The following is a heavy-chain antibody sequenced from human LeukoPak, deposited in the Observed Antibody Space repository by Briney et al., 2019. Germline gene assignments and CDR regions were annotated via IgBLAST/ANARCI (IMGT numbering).Heavy chain of an antibody. Sequence: SQTLSLACTVSGYSMSSGYYWGWIRQPPGKGLKWIGNIYYGGSTYYNSGSTYYNPSLKSRVTISVDTSKNQCSLKMTSLTAADTAVYYCARGRSHDYWGQGTLVTVSS. CDR3: ARGRSHDY. CDR1: GYSMSSGYY. J-gene: IGHJ4*02. V-gene: IGHV4-38-2*02. CDR2: IYYGGSTYYNSGST.